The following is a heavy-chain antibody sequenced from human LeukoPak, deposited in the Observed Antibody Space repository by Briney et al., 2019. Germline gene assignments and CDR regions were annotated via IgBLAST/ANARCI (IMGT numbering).Heavy chain of an antibody. V-gene: IGHV4-30-2*01. CDR3: ARRRTGYLSYYFDS. J-gene: IGHJ4*02. Sequence: SETLSLTWAVSGGSISSCGYSWSWIRQPPGKGLEWIGYIYHSGSTYYNPSLKSRVTISVDTSKNQFSLKLFSVTAADTAVYYCARRRTGYLSYYFDSWGQGVLVTVSS. CDR2: IYHSGST. CDR1: GGSISSCGYS. D-gene: IGHD3/OR15-3a*01.